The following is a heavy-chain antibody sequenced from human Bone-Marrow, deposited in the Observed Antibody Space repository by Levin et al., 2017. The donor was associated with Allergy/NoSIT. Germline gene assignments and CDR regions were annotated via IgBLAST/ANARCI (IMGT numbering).Heavy chain of an antibody. CDR3: ARDSTAAEFDF. J-gene: IGHJ4*02. CDR2: ISYNGAT. V-gene: IGHV4-61*01. CDR1: GGSVNSGYFY. Sequence: SETLSLTCTVSGGSVNSGYFYWSWIRQAPGKGLEWIGYISYNGATNYNPSLKNRVTISVDPSSNQFSLKLTSVTAADTAVYYCARDSTAAEFDFWGQGTLVTVSS. D-gene: IGHD4-17*01.